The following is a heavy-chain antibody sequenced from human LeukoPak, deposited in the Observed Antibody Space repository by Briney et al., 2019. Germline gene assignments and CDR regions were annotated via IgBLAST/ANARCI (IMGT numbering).Heavy chain of an antibody. V-gene: IGHV5-51*01. J-gene: IGHJ5*02. CDR1: GYSFTSYW. D-gene: IGHD3-9*01. CDR3: ARLGDDILTGYLWNWFDP. CDR2: IYPGDSDT. Sequence: GESLKISCKGSGYSFTSYWIGWVRQMPGKGLEWMGIIYPGDSDTRYSPSFQGQVTISADKSISTAYLQWSSLKASDTAMYYCARLGDDILTGYLWNWFDPWGQGTLVTVSS.